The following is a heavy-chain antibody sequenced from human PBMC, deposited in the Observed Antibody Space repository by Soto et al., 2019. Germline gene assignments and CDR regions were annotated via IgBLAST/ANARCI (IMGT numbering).Heavy chain of an antibody. CDR3: ARDAERGYPTYSGMDV. Sequence: EVQLVESGGGLIQPGGSLRLSCAASGFTVSRNYMSWVRQAPGKGLAWVSFIYSGGSTYYAASVKGRFTISRDNSKNTLYLHMNSLRAEDTAVYYCARDAERGYPTYSGMDVWGQGTTVTVSS. D-gene: IGHD5-12*01. CDR1: GFTVSRNY. J-gene: IGHJ6*02. V-gene: IGHV3-53*01. CDR2: IYSGGST.